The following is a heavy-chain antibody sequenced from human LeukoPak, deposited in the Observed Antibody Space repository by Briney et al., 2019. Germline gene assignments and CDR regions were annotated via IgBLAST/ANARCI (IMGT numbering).Heavy chain of an antibody. CDR2: MNPNSGKS. Sequence: ASVKLSCKASRDTFTNFDINWVRQATGQGLEWMGWMNPNSGKSGHAQKYQGKVTMTRNTSISTAYMEVSSLRSEDTAVYYCARGRARYGMDVWGQGTTVTVSS. J-gene: IGHJ6*02. CDR1: RDTFTNFD. V-gene: IGHV1-8*01. CDR3: ARGRARYGMDV.